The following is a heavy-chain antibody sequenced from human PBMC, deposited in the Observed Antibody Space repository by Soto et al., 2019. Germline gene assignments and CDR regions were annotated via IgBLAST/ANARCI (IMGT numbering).Heavy chain of an antibody. CDR3: ARESSAELGYCSSTSCYSDY. CDR2: IYYSGST. J-gene: IGHJ4*02. V-gene: IGHV4-59*01. Sequence: SETLSLTCTASGGSISSYYWSWIRQPPGKGLEWIGYIYYSGSTNYNPSLKSRVTISVDTSKNQFSLKLSSVTAADTAVYYCARESSAELGYCSSTSCYSDYWGQGTLVTVSS. CDR1: GGSISSYY. D-gene: IGHD2-2*01.